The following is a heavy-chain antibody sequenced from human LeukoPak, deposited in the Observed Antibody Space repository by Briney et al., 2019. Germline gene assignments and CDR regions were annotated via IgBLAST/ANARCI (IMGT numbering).Heavy chain of an antibody. CDR1: GFTFSSYW. CDR2: ISSSSSYI. V-gene: IGHV3-21*01. J-gene: IGHJ4*02. D-gene: IGHD3-3*01. Sequence: GGSLRLSCAASGFTFSSYWANWVRQAPGKGLEWVSSISSSSSYIYYADSVKGRFTISRDNAKNSLYLQMNSLSAEDTAVYYCARDILSESDFWSGYPHDYWGQGTLVTVSS. CDR3: ARDILSESDFWSGYPHDY.